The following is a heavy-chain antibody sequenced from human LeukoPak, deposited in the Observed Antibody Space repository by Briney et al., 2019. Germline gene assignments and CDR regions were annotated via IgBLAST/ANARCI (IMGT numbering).Heavy chain of an antibody. Sequence: PSETLSLTCTVSGYSISSGYYWGWIRQPPGKGLEWIGSIYHSGSTYYNPSLKSRVTISVDTSKNQFSLKLNSVTAADTAVYYCARPLHKLAPMDVWGKGTTVTISS. CDR2: IYHSGST. V-gene: IGHV4-38-2*02. J-gene: IGHJ6*04. D-gene: IGHD1-1*01. CDR3: ARPLHKLAPMDV. CDR1: GYSISSGYY.